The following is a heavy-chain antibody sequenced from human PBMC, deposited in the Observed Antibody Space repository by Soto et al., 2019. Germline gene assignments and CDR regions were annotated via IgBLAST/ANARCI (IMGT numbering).Heavy chain of an antibody. D-gene: IGHD4-4*01. CDR3: GREGNYDAFDI. Sequence: ASVKVSCKASGYTFTSYAMHWVRQAPGQRLEWMGWINAGNGNTKYSQKFQGRVTITRNTSASTAYMELSSLRSEDTAVYYCGREGNYDAFDIRGKGTMSPSPQ. J-gene: IGHJ3*02. V-gene: IGHV1-3*01. CDR1: GYTFTSYA. CDR2: INAGNGNT.